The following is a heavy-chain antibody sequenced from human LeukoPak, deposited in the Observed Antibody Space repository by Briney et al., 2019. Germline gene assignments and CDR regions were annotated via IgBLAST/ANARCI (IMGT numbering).Heavy chain of an antibody. CDR3: VRDWHLWSGQSYYYYIDV. D-gene: IGHD3-3*02. V-gene: IGHV3-7*01. CDR1: GFTFRSYW. J-gene: IGHJ6*03. Sequence: GGSLRLSCAASGFTFRSYWMSWVRQAPGKGLEWVANIKQDESEKNYIDSVKGRFTISRDSAKNSLYLQMNSLRAEDTAVYYCVRDWHLWSGQSYYYYIDVWGKGTSVTVSS. CDR2: IKQDESEK.